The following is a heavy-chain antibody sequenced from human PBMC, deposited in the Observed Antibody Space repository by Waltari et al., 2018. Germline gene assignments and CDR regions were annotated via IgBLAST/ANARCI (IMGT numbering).Heavy chain of an antibody. CDR2: IWHDGTNK. D-gene: IGHD6-19*01. CDR3: APPRQWTFDS. J-gene: IGHJ4*02. CDR1: GFSFSECV. Sequence: VYLVESGGGLAQPGGSLRLSCAASGFSFSECVMNWVRQAPGKGLESVAVIWHDGTNKYYADSVKGRFTVSRDNSKNTMYLQMNSLRVEDTAVYYCAPPRQWTFDSWGQGALVTDSS. V-gene: IGHV3-33*08.